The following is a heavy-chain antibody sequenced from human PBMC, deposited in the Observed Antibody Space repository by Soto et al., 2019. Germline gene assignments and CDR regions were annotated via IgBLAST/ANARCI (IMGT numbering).Heavy chain of an antibody. CDR3: ARDRTDVVPAATVDIFYFDY. J-gene: IGHJ4*02. Sequence: SQTLSLTCAISGDSVSSNSAAWNWIRQSPSRGLEWLGRTYYRSKWYNDYAVSVKSRITINPDTSKNQFSLQLNSVTPEDTAVYYCARDRTDVVPAATVDIFYFDYWGQGTLVTVSS. CDR2: TYYRSKWYN. D-gene: IGHD2-2*01. CDR1: GDSVSSNSAA. V-gene: IGHV6-1*01.